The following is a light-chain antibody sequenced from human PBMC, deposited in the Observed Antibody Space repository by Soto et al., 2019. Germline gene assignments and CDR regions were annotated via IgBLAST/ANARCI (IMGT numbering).Light chain of an antibody. CDR1: SSNVGGYNS. J-gene: IGLJ1*01. V-gene: IGLV2-14*03. CDR2: DVS. Sequence: QSALTQPASVSGAPGQSITISCTGTSSNVGGYNSVSWYQHHPGKAPKLMIYDVSKRPSGVSNRFSGSKSGNTASLAISGLQPGDEADYYCCSYTTSNTRQIVFGSGTKVTVL. CDR3: CSYTTSNTRQIV.